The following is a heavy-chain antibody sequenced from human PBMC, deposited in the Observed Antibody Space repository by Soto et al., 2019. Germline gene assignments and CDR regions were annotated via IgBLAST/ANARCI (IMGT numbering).Heavy chain of an antibody. CDR1: GFSLNTSGED. J-gene: IGHJ4*02. V-gene: IGHV2-5*02. D-gene: IGHD3-10*01. CDR3: AHRHAVSGLFSDY. Sequence: QITLKESGPTLVRPTQTLTLTCTFSGFSLNTSGEDVAWVRQPPGKALEWLALIYWDDDKRFNPSLKSKLTITKDTSKNQVVLRMTNMNVVDTATYYCAHRHAVSGLFSDYWGQGTLVTVSS. CDR2: IYWDDDK.